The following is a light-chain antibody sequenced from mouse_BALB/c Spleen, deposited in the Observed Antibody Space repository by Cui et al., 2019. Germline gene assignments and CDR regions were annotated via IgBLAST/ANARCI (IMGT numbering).Light chain of an antibody. V-gene: IGKV1-135*01. CDR1: QSLLDSDGKTY. J-gene: IGKJ1*01. CDR2: LVS. CDR3: WQGIQFLWT. Sequence: DVVMTQTTLTLSVTFGQTASISCKSSQSLLDSDGKTYLYWLLQRPGQSPKRLIYLVSKLDSGVPDRFTGSGSGTDFTLKISRVEAEDLGVYYCWQGIQFLWTFGGGTKLEIK.